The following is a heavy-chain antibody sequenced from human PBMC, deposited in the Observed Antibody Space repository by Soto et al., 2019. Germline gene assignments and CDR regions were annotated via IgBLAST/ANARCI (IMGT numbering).Heavy chain of an antibody. D-gene: IGHD3-16*01. J-gene: IGHJ5*01. Sequence: QITLKESGPTLVNPTQTLTLTCTFSGSSLRTSGVGVGWIRQPPGKALEWLALIYWDDEKRYSPSLKSRLTNPKDRLKNQGGLNKNNIDPFDQAKIFRSHRPVGCPGTYVHWFDSWGLGTLVTVSS. V-gene: IGHV2-5*02. CDR2: IYWDDEK. CDR3: SHRPVGCPGTYVHWFDS. CDR1: GSSLRTSGVG.